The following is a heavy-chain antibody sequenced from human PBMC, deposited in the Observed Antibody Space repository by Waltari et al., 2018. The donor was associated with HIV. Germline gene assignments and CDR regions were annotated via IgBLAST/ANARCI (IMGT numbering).Heavy chain of an antibody. CDR2: FILILGKP. V-gene: IGHV1-69*01. CDR1: GDTFSSYA. CDR3: AREEGARQSVDY. J-gene: IGHJ4*02. Sequence: QVQLVQSGAEVTQPGSSVKVSFRACGDTFSSYAISWVRKAPGQELERMGGFILILGKPNYAQKFQGRVTITADEPTGTAYMGLGSLRSEDTAVYYCAREEGARQSVDYWGPGTLVTVSS. D-gene: IGHD1-26*01.